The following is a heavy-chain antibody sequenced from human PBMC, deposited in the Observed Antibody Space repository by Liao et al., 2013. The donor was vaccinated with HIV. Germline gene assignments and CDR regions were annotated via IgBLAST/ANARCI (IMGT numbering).Heavy chain of an antibody. Sequence: QVHLQQWGAGLLKPSETLSLTCAVYGDTFSGYYWNWIRQSPGKGLEWIGEINHSGNTKYNPSLESRVTISADTSKRQFSLKLNSVTAADAAVYYCARSEGDWGGGPFDYWGRGTLVTVSS. V-gene: IGHV4-34*08. CDR3: ARSEGDWGGGPFDY. CDR2: INHSGNT. J-gene: IGHJ4*02. CDR1: GDTFSGYY. D-gene: IGHD3/OR15-3a*01.